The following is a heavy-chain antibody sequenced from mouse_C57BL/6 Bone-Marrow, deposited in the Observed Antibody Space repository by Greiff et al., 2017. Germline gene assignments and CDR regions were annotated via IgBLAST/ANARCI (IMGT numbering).Heavy chain of an antibody. CDR3: ARPYYGSSPWWYFDV. J-gene: IGHJ1*03. Sequence: EVHLVESGGGLVKPGGSLKLSCAASGFTFSDYGMHWVRQAPETGLEWVAYISSGSSTIYYADTVKGRFTISRDNAKNTLFLQMTSLRSEDTAMYYCARPYYGSSPWWYFDVWGTGTTVTVSS. CDR2: ISSGSSTI. V-gene: IGHV5-17*01. D-gene: IGHD1-1*01. CDR1: GFTFSDYG.